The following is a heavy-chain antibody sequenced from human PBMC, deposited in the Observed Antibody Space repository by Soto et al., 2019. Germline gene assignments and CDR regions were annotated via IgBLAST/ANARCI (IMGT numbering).Heavy chain of an antibody. J-gene: IGHJ6*02. CDR2: IIPIFGTA. CDR3: ARAGYYGPTAAYGMDV. D-gene: IGHD3-10*01. CDR1: GGTFSSYA. V-gene: IGHV1-69*01. Sequence: QVQLVQSGAEVKKPGSSVKVSCKASGGTFSSYAISWVRQAPGQGLEWMGGIIPIFGTANYAQKFQGRVMITADESTSTAYMELSSLRSEDTAVYYCARAGYYGPTAAYGMDVWGQGTTVTVSS.